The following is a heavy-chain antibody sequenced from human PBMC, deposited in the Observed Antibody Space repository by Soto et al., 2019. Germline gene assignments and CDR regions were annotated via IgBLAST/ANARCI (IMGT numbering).Heavy chain of an antibody. D-gene: IGHD5-12*01. CDR2: INHSGST. J-gene: IGHJ6*02. V-gene: IGHV4-34*01. CDR1: GGSFSGYY. CDR3: ARGLRWLNYYYYGMDV. Sequence: SETLSLTCAVYGGSFSGYYWSWIRQPPGKGLEWIGEINHSGSTNYNPSLKSRITISVETSKNQFSLKLGSVTAADTAVYYCARGLRWLNYYYYGMDVWGQGTTVTVSS.